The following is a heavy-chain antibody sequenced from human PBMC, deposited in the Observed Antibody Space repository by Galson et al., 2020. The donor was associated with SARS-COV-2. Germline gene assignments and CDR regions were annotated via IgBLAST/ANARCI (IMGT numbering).Heavy chain of an antibody. D-gene: IGHD1-26*01. Sequence: SETLSLTCSVSGGSISSGSYYWSWFRQPAGTGLEFLGHVHTTGGINYNPSLESRVAMLIDTSKNQFLLTLTSVTAADTAVYYCAREVGAPPRDAFDIWGQGTMVIVSS. CDR3: AREVGAPPRDAFDI. CDR2: VHTTGGI. CDR1: GGSISSGSYY. J-gene: IGHJ3*02. V-gene: IGHV4-61*09.